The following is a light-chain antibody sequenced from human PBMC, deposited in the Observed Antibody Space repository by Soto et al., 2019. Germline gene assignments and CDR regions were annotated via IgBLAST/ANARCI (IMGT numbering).Light chain of an antibody. CDR3: QQYERLPRT. J-gene: IGKJ1*01. CDR1: QGINYY. Sequence: DIQMTQSPSSLSASVGDRVTITCQATQGINYYLHWYQFKAGKAPKILIYDASNLETGVPSRFSGSGSGTDFTLTISSLQPEDFATYYCQQYERLPRTFGQGTKVELK. V-gene: IGKV1-33*01. CDR2: DAS.